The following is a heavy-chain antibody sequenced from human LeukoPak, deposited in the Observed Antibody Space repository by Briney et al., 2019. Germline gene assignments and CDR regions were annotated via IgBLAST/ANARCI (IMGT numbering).Heavy chain of an antibody. J-gene: IGHJ4*02. D-gene: IGHD3-3*01. CDR3: ARACPGLWSGYCNVDY. V-gene: IGHV1-8*03. Sequence: ASVKVSCKASGYTFTSYDINWVRQATGQGLEWMGWMNPNSGNTGYAQKFQGRVTITRNTSISTAYMELSSLRSEDTAVYYCARACPGLWSGYCNVDYWGQGTLVTVSS. CDR1: GYTFTSYD. CDR2: MNPNSGNT.